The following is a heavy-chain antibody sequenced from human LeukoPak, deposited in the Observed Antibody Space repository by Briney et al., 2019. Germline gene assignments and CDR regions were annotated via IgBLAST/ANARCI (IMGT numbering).Heavy chain of an antibody. CDR2: MNPKSGNT. J-gene: IGHJ6*02. V-gene: IGHV1-8*01. CDR3: ARALGYCSGGSCYYYYGMDV. Sequence: ASVNVSCKASGYTFTSYDINWVRQATGQGLEWMGWMNPKSGNTGYAQKLQGRVTMTRNTSISTAYMELSSLRSEDTAVYYCARALGYCSGGSCYYYYGMDVWGQGTTVTVSS. D-gene: IGHD2-15*01. CDR1: GYTFTSYD.